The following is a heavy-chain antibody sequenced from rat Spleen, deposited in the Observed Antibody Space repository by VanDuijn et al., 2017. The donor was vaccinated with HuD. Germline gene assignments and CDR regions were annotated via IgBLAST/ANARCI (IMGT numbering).Heavy chain of an antibody. D-gene: IGHD1-12*02. CDR2: IRTGGGDT. J-gene: IGHJ2*01. CDR3: TTDSYFDGTYYPGGFDY. V-gene: IGHV5-25*01. Sequence: EVQLVESGGGLVQPGKSMKLSCAASGFTFSNYYMAWVRQAPTKGLEWVASIRTGGGDTYYRDSVKGRFTLSRDNVKSTLYLQMGSLRSEDTVTYYCTTDSYFDGTYYPGGFDYWGQGVMVTVSS. CDR1: GFTFSNYY.